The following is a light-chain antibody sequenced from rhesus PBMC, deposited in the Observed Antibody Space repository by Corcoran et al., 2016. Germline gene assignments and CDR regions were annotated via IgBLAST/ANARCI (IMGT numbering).Light chain of an antibody. CDR1: RAINND. J-gene: IGKJ2*01. CDR2: EAS. Sequence: DIQMTQSPSSLSASVGDRVTITCRASRAINNDLAWYQQKPGQTPDLLIYEASTLQDGIPSRFSGSGSRTDFTLSISSLHSEGFAPYYCQQYYSPPLYTFGQGTKVEIK. CDR3: QQYYSPPLYT. V-gene: IGKV1-25*01.